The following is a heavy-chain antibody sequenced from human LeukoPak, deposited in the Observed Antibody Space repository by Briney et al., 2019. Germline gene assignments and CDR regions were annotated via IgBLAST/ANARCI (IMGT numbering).Heavy chain of an antibody. CDR2: ISSSSSYI. J-gene: IGHJ4*02. CDR1: GFTFSSYS. V-gene: IGHV3-21*01. D-gene: IGHD5-12*01. Sequence: GGSLRLSCAASGFTFSSYSMSWVRQAPGKGLEWVSSISSSSSYIYYADSVKGRFTISRDNAKNSLYLQMNSLRAEDTAVYYCARNGVATIDYWGQGTLVTVSS. CDR3: ARNGVATIDY.